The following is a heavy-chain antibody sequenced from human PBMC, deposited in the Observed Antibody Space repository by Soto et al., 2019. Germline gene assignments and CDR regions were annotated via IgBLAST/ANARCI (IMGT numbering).Heavy chain of an antibody. V-gene: IGHV3-33*01. Sequence: QAPGEGLEWVAVIWHDGSKEYYADSVKGRFTISRDNSKNTVYLQMNSLRGDDTAVYYCARSGCSGGTCYRGYDGFDIWGQGTMVTVSS. CDR3: ARSGCSGGTCYRGYDGFDI. CDR2: IWHDGSKE. D-gene: IGHD2-15*01. J-gene: IGHJ3*02.